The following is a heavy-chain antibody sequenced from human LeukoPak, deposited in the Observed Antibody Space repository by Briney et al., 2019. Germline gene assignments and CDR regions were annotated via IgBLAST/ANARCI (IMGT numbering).Heavy chain of an antibody. CDR1: GFIFSNYG. Sequence: GGSLRLSCAASGFIFSNYGMHWVRQPPGKGLEWVSLISSDGSNVSSADSVKGRFTVSRDNSKNTVYLQMNSLRAEDTAVYYCGKSRGTSLSQYFQHWGQGALVTVSS. CDR3: GKSRGTSLSQYFQH. CDR2: ISSDGSNV. J-gene: IGHJ1*01. V-gene: IGHV3-30*18. D-gene: IGHD3-16*02.